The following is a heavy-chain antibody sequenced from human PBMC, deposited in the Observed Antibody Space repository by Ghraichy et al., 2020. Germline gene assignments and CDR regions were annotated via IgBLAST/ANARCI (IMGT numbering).Heavy chain of an antibody. Sequence: SETLSLTCAVYGGSFSGYYWSWIRQPPGKGLEWIGEINHSGSTNYNPSLKSRLTISVDTSKNQFSLKLSSVTAADTAVYYCARGTSNYYDTSGYSSWGQGTLVTVSS. J-gene: IGHJ4*02. V-gene: IGHV4-34*01. D-gene: IGHD3-22*01. CDR1: GGSFSGYY. CDR2: INHSGST. CDR3: ARGTSNYYDTSGYSS.